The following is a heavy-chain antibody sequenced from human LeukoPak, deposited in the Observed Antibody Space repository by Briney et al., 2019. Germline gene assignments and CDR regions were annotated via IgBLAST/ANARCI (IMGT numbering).Heavy chain of an antibody. CDR1: GGSITTTNW. CDR3: TRESGAFSPFGF. D-gene: IGHD1-26*01. J-gene: IGHJ4*02. V-gene: IGHV4-4*02. Sequence: PSGTLSLTCAVSGGSITTTNWWSWVRQPPGKGLEWIGEVHLSGATNYNPSLESRVSMSIDKSKNHLSLEVTSVTAADTAIYYCTRESGAFSPFGFWGQGTLLTVSS. CDR2: VHLSGAT.